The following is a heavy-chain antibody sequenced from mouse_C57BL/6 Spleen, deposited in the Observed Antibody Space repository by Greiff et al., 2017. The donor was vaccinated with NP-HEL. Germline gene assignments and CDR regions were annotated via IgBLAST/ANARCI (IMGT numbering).Heavy chain of an antibody. CDR3: ASGDYSNFAY. CDR2: IDPSDSYT. V-gene: IGHV1-69*01. D-gene: IGHD2-5*01. J-gene: IGHJ3*01. Sequence: QVQLQQPGAELVMPGASVKLSCKASGYTFTSYWMHWVKQRPGQGLEWIGEIDPSDSYTNYNQKFKGQSTLTVDKSSSTAYMQLSSLTSEDSAVYYCASGDYSNFAYWGQGTLVTVSA. CDR1: GYTFTSYW.